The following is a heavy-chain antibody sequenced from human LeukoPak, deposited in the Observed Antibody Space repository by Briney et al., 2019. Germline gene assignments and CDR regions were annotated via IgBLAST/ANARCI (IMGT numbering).Heavy chain of an antibody. CDR2: IYYSGST. D-gene: IGHD5-18*01. CDR1: GGSISYYY. V-gene: IGHV4-59*12. CDR3: ARYRGYSYGAYYYYYGMDV. J-gene: IGHJ6*02. Sequence: PFETLSLTCAVSGGSISYYYWSWIRQPPGKGLEWIGYIYYSGSTNYNPSLKSRVTISVDTSKNQFSLKLSSVTAADTAVYYCARYRGYSYGAYYYYYGMDVWGQGTTVTVSS.